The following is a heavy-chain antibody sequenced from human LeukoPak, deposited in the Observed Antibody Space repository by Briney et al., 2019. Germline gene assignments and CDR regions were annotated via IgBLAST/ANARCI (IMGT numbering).Heavy chain of an antibody. V-gene: IGHV3-9*01. CDR1: GFTFDDYA. CDR3: AKDTASGSWFYFDY. CDR2: ISWSSGSI. J-gene: IGHJ4*02. Sequence: SLRLSCAASGFTFDDYAMHWVRQAPGKGLEWVSGISWSSGSIGYADSVKGRFTISRDNAKNSLYLQMNSLRAEDTALYYCAKDTASGSWFYFDYWGQGTLVTVSS. D-gene: IGHD1-26*01.